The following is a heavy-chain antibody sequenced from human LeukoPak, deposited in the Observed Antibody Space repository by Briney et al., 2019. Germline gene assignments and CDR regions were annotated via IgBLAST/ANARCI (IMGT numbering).Heavy chain of an antibody. CDR3: ARGPTISETGYFDY. CDR1: GGSFSRYY. V-gene: IGHV4-34*01. Sequence: SQALSLTCAVYGGSFSRYYWSSIRQSPGKGLEWIAEINHRGDTNYNPSIKSRVTISVDTSKNQFSLKVTSLTAADTAVYFCARGPTISETGYFDYWGQGTLATVSS. CDR2: INHRGDT. D-gene: IGHD1-1*01. J-gene: IGHJ4*03.